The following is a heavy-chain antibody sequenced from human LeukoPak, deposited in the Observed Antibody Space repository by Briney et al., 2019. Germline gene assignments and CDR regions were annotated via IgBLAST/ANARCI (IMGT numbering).Heavy chain of an antibody. J-gene: IGHJ4*02. V-gene: IGHV3-21*01. CDR2: ISSSSSYI. D-gene: IGHD3-22*01. Sequence: GGSLRLSCAASGFTFSSYSMNWVRQAPGKGLEWVSSISSSSSYIYYADSVKGRFTISRDNAKNSLYLRMNSLRAEDTAVYYCARDSLSYYYDSSGYYNPYLDYWGQGTLVTVSS. CDR1: GFTFSSYS. CDR3: ARDSLSYYYDSSGYYNPYLDY.